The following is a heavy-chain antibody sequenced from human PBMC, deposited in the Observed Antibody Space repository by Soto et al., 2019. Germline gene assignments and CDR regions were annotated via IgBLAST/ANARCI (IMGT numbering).Heavy chain of an antibody. CDR2: INHSGST. V-gene: IGHV4-34*01. J-gene: IGHJ4*02. CDR1: GGSFSGYY. Sequence: LSLTCAVYGGSFSGYYWSWIRQPPGKGLEWIGEINHSGSTNYNPSLKSRVTISVDTSKNQFSLKLSSVTAADTAVYYCASGGPSHLVDYWGQGTLVTVSS. CDR3: ASGGPSHLVDY. D-gene: IGHD3-16*01.